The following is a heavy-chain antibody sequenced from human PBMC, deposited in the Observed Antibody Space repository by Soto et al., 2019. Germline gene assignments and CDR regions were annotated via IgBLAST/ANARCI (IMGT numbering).Heavy chain of an antibody. V-gene: IGHV1-18*01. CDR1: GYTFTSRG. D-gene: IGHD4-17*01. J-gene: IGHJ2*01. Sequence: QVPLVQSGPEVKESGASVKVSCKASGYTFTSRGIYWVRQAPGQGLEWMGYISPHTGNTHYAQRIQARVTLTTDTSTSTAYMDLRSLRSDDTAVYYCVREAGDYDWYFDLWGRSTPVTVSS. CDR3: VREAGDYDWYFDL. CDR2: ISPHTGNT.